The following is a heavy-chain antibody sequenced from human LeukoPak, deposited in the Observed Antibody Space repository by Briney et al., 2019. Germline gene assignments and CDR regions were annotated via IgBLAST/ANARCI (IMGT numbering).Heavy chain of an antibody. D-gene: IGHD3-3*01. J-gene: IGHJ3*02. CDR3: ARDVFMYYDFWSGYDAFDI. Sequence: SETLSLTCTVSGGSISSGSYYGSWIRQPAGKGLEWIGRIYTSGRTNYNPSLKSRVTISVDTSKNQFSLTLSSVTAADTAVYYCARDVFMYYDFWSGYDAFDIWGQGTMVTVSS. CDR1: GGSISSGSYY. V-gene: IGHV4-61*02. CDR2: IYTSGRT.